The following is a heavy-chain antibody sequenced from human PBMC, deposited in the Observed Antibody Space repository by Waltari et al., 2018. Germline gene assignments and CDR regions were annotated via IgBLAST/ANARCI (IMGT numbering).Heavy chain of an antibody. CDR2: ISATGVST. CDR3: AKGLDLFDS. D-gene: IGHD6-19*01. Sequence: EVQLLESGGGLVQPGGSLELSCTASGFNFSSYAISWVRQSPERGLEWVSGISATGVSTYYADSVKGRFTISRDNSKTTRYLQMNSLRAEDTAVYYCAKGLDLFDSWGQGTLVTVSS. J-gene: IGHJ4*02. V-gene: IGHV3-23*01. CDR1: GFNFSSYA.